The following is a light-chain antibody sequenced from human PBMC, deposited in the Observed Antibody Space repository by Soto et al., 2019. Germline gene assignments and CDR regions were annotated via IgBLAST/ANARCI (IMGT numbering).Light chain of an antibody. V-gene: IGKV3-20*01. CDR2: GAS. J-gene: IGKJ3*01. CDR1: QSVSSSY. CDR3: QQYDRSAPGLT. Sequence: EIVLTQSPGTLSLSPGERATLSCRASQSVSSSYLAWYQQKPGQAPRLLIYGASTRATGIPDRFSGSASGTDFTLTISRLDPEDFAVYYCQQYDRSAPGLTFGPGTKVELK.